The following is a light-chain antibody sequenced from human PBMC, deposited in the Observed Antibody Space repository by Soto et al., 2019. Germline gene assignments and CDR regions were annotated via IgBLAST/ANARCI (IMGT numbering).Light chain of an antibody. CDR3: QQYGSSPRT. CDR2: GAS. J-gene: IGKJ1*01. CDR1: QSVSSSY. V-gene: IGKV3-20*01. Sequence: EIVLTQSPGTLSLSPGERATLSCRASQSVSSSYLAWYQQKPGQAPRLLIYGASSRATGIPDRFSGSGSGIEFTLTISRLEPEDFAVYYCQQYGSSPRTFGQGTKVEIK.